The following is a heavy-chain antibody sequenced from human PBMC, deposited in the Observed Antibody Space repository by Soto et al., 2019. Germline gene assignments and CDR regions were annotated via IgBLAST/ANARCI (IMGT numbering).Heavy chain of an antibody. V-gene: IGHV3-7*01. J-gene: IGHJ6*03. Sequence: GGSLRLSCAASGFTFSSYWMSWVRQAPGKGLEWVANIKQDGSEKYYVDSVKGRFTISRDNAKNSLYLQMNSLRAEDTAVYYCARARAYYGSGSYSSYYYYYMDVWGKGTTVTGSS. CDR2: IKQDGSEK. CDR3: ARARAYYGSGSYSSYYYYYMDV. D-gene: IGHD3-10*01. CDR1: GFTFSSYW.